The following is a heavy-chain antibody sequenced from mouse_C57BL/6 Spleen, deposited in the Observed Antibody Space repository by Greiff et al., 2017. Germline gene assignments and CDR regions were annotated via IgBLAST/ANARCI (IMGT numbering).Heavy chain of an antibody. Sequence: EFQLQQSVAELVRPGASVKLSCTASGFYIKNTYMHWVKQRPEQGLKWIGRIVPANGNTKYAPKFQGKATITADTSSNTAYLQLSSLTSEDTAIYYCAVRSLTVDYFDYWGQGTTLTVSS. D-gene: IGHD1-1*01. CDR1: GFYIKNTY. J-gene: IGHJ2*01. CDR3: AVRSLTVDYFDY. CDR2: IVPANGNT. V-gene: IGHV14-3*01.